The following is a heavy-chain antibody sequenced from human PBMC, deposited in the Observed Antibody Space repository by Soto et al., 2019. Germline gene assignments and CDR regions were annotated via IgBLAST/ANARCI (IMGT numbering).Heavy chain of an antibody. CDR2: IYHSGST. J-gene: IGHJ4*02. D-gene: IGHD3-22*01. Sequence: PSETLSLTCAVYGGSFSGCYWSWIRQPPGKGLEWIGEIYHSGSTNYNPSLKSRVTISVDTSKNQFSLQLRSVTAADTAVYYCARGISMMVLVQRDAPDKFYFDSWGQGTLVTVSS. V-gene: IGHV4-34*01. CDR3: ARGISMMVLVQRDAPDKFYFDS. CDR1: GGSFSGCY.